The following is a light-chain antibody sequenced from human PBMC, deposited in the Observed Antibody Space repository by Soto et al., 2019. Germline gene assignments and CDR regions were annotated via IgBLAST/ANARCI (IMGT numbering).Light chain of an antibody. J-gene: IGLJ2*01. Sequence: QSVLTQSPAVSVAPGQMVTLSCSGGRSNIGKNYVSWYQQVPGTAPKILIYDNNKRPSGIPDRFSGSKSGTSATLGITGLQTGDEVDYYCATWDSSLSAVVFGGGTKVTVL. CDR1: RSNIGKNY. V-gene: IGLV1-51*01. CDR3: ATWDSSLSAVV. CDR2: DNN.